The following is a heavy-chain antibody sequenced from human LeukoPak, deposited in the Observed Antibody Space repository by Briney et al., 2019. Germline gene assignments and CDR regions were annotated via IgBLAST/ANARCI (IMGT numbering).Heavy chain of an antibody. J-gene: IGHJ5*02. CDR3: AIHIVVVPAAKKKNWFDP. Sequence: GSLRLSCAASGFTFSSYEMNWVRQPPGKGLEWIGEINHSGSTNYNPSLKSRVTISVDTSKNQFSLKLSSVTAADTAVYYCAIHIVVVPAAKKKNWFDPWGQGTLVTVSS. CDR1: GFTFSSYE. V-gene: IGHV4-34*08. CDR2: INHSGST. D-gene: IGHD2-2*01.